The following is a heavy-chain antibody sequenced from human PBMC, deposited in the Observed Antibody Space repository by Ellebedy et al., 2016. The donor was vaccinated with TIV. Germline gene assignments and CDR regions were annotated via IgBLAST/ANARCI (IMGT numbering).Heavy chain of an antibody. J-gene: IGHJ5*02. CDR2: INSDGSST. D-gene: IGHD6-13*01. CDR1: GFTFSSYW. CDR3: ARGVYWFDP. Sequence: GESLKISCAASGFTFSSYWMHWVCQAPGKGLVWVSRINSDGSSTSYADSVKGRFTISRDNAKNTLYLQMNSLRAEDTAVYYCARGVYWFDPWGQGTLVTVSS. V-gene: IGHV3-74*01.